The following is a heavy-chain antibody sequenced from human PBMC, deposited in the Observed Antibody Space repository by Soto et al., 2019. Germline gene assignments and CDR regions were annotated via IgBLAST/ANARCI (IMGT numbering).Heavy chain of an antibody. V-gene: IGHV5-51*01. CDR1: GYSFTSYW. CDR3: ARRQRQPYCGGDCSREAFDI. D-gene: IGHD2-21*02. J-gene: IGHJ3*02. Sequence: PGESLKISCKGSGYSFTSYWIGWVRQMPGKGLEWMGIIYPGDSDTRYSPSFQGQVTISADKSISTAYLQWSSLKASDTAMYYYARRQRQPYCGGDCSREAFDIGDQGTMVTVSS. CDR2: IYPGDSDT.